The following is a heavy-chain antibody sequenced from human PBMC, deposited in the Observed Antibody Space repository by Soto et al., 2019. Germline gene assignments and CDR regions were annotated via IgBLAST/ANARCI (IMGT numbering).Heavy chain of an antibody. CDR3: ARESTVHNWFDP. J-gene: IGHJ5*02. CDR2: ISSSSSYT. CDR1: GFTFSDYY. D-gene: IGHD4-4*01. Sequence: GGSLRLSCAASGFTFSDYYMSWIRQAPGKGLEWVSYISSSSSYTNYADSVKGRFTISRDNAKNSLYLQMNSLRAEDTAVYYCARESTVHNWFDPWGQGTLVTVS. V-gene: IGHV3-11*06.